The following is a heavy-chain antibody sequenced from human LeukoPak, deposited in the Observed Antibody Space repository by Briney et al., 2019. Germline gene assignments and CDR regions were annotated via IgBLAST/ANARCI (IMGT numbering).Heavy chain of an antibody. V-gene: IGHV3-33*06. CDR3: AKGYYDFWSGYYYYYYMDV. CDR2: IWYDGSNK. D-gene: IGHD3-3*01. Sequence: GGSLRLSCAAFGFTFSSYGMHWVRQAPGKGLEWVAVIWYDGSNKYYADSVKGRFTISRDNSKNTLYLQMNSLRAEDTAVYYCAKGYYDFWSGYYYYYYMDVWGKGTTVTVSS. J-gene: IGHJ6*03. CDR1: GFTFSSYG.